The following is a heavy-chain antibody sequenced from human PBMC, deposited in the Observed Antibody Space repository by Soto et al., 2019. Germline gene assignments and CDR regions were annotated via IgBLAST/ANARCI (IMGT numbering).Heavy chain of an antibody. CDR3: ARDPHDSSGYLQENWFDP. D-gene: IGHD3-22*01. CDR1: GFHFSDYY. CDR2: ISSSGSTI. V-gene: IGHV3-11*04. Sequence: TGGSLRLSCAASGFHFSDYYMSWIRQAPGKGLEWVSYISSSGSTIYYADSVKGRFTISRDNAKNSLYLQMNSLRAEDTAVYYCARDPHDSSGYLQENWFDPWGQGTLVTVS. J-gene: IGHJ5*02.